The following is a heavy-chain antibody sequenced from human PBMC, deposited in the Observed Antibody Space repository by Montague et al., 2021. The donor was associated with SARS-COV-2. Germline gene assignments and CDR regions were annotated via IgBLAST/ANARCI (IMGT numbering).Heavy chain of an antibody. CDR3: VREYRSSSGRPFDI. CDR2: ITSISSSK. Sequence: SLRLSCAPSRFNFQVSELNWVRQAPGKGLEWVSYITSISSSKYYVESVEGRFAVSGDNARELLYLQMDDLRAEDTAIYYCVREYRSSSGRPFDIWGRGTLVIVSS. CDR1: RFNFQVSE. V-gene: IGHV3-48*03. D-gene: IGHD1-26*01. J-gene: IGHJ3*02.